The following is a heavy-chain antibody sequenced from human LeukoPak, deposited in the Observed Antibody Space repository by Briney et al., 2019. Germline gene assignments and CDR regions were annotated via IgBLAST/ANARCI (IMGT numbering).Heavy chain of an antibody. V-gene: IGHV3-7*01. D-gene: IGHD3-22*01. Sequence: GGSLRLSCAASGVTFSSYWMSWVRQAPGKGLEWVANIKQDGSEKYYVDSVEGRFTISRDNAKNSLYLQMNSLRAEDTAVYYCARDCYDSSGNDAFDIWGQGTEVTVSS. J-gene: IGHJ3*02. CDR2: IKQDGSEK. CDR3: ARDCYDSSGNDAFDI. CDR1: GVTFSSYW.